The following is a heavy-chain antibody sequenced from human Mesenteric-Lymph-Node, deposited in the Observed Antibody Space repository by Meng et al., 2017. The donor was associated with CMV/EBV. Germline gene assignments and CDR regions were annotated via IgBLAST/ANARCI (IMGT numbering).Heavy chain of an antibody. CDR3: ARVPYYDSSGYYQIHWFDP. Sequence: SVKVSCKASGYTFTGYYMHWVRQAPGQGLEWMGWINPNSGGTNYAQKFQGRVTMTRDTSISTAYMELSRLRSDDTAVYYCARVPYYDSSGYYQIHWFDPWGQGTLVTVSS. J-gene: IGHJ5*02. CDR2: INPNSGGT. V-gene: IGHV1-2*02. D-gene: IGHD3-22*01. CDR1: GYTFTGYY.